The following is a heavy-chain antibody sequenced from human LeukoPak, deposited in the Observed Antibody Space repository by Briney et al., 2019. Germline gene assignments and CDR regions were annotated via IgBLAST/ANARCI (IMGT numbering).Heavy chain of an antibody. CDR2: IRGSGDSTNYA. CDR3: ARDLYPRRGNFDY. Sequence: GGSLRLSCAASGFTFSTYAMSWARQAPGKGLEWVSAIRGSGDSTNYADSADSVKGRFTISRDNSKNMLYLQMNSLRAEDTAVYYCARDLYPRRGNFDYWGQGTLVIVSS. V-gene: IGHV3-23*01. D-gene: IGHD2-2*01. CDR1: GFTFSTYA. J-gene: IGHJ4*02.